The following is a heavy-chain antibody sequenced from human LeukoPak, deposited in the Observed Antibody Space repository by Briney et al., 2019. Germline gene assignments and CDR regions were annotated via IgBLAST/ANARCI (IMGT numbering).Heavy chain of an antibody. J-gene: IGHJ2*01. V-gene: IGHV1-24*01. D-gene: IGHD3-16*01. CDR3: ATDSPGGANGAPYWYFDL. Sequence: GASVKVSCKVSGYTLTELSMHWVRQAPGKGLEWMGGFDPEDGETIYAQKFQGRVTMTEDTSTDTAYMELSSLRSEDTAVYYCATDSPGGANGAPYWYFDLWGRGTLVTVSS. CDR2: FDPEDGET. CDR1: GYTLTELS.